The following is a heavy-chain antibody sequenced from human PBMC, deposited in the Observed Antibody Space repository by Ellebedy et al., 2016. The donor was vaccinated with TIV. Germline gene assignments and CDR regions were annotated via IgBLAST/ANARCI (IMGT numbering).Heavy chain of an antibody. V-gene: IGHV1-69*04. CDR2: ITPIVGIS. CDR1: GGTLSSYG. CDR3: ARNTPMAEYFDY. D-gene: IGHD5-18*01. Sequence: AASVKVSCKASGGTLSSYGITWVRQAPGQGLEWMGKITPIVGISIYAQKFQDRVTITADNSTTTVFMEMSSLRSDDTAVYYCARNTPMAEYFDYWGQGTLVTVSS. J-gene: IGHJ4*02.